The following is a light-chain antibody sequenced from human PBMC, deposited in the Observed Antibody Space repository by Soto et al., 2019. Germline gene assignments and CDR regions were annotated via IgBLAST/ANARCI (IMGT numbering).Light chain of an antibody. CDR1: QSINTW. V-gene: IGKV1-5*03. CDR3: HQYKNWPRGT. Sequence: DIQMTQSPSTLSASVGDRVSITCRASQSINTWLAWYQQKPGKAPKLLIQKVSSLESGVPSRFSGSGFGTDFTLTISSLQSEDSAIYYCHQYKNWPRGTFGQGTKVDIK. J-gene: IGKJ1*01. CDR2: KVS.